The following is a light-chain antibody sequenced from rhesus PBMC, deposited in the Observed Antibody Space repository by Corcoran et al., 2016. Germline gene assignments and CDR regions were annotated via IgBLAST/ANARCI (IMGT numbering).Light chain of an antibody. V-gene: IGKV3-10*01. CDR1: QSVSSF. CDR3: YQHSSGYS. J-gene: IGKJ2*01. CDR2: GAS. Sequence: QVILTQSPATLSLSPGERATLSCRASQSVSSFLAWYQQKPGQAPRLLIYGASSRATGIPDRFRGRGSGTDLTLTISSLEPEDVGVYHCYQHSSGYSFGQGTKVEIK.